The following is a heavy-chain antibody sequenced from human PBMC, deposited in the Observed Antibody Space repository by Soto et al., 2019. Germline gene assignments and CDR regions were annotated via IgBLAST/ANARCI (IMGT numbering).Heavy chain of an antibody. CDR1: GGSISSYY. CDR3: ARELRFGEDYYGMDV. D-gene: IGHD3-10*01. J-gene: IGHJ6*02. CDR2: IYYSGST. Sequence: SETLSLTCTVSGGSISSYYWNWIRQPPGKGLEWIGYIYYSGSTNYNPSLKSRVTISVDTSKNQFSLKLSSVTAADTAVYYCARELRFGEDYYGMDVWGQGTTVTVSS. V-gene: IGHV4-59*12.